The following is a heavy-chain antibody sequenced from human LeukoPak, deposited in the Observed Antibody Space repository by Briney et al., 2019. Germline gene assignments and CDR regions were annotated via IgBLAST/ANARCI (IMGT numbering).Heavy chain of an antibody. CDR2: IYYSGTT. J-gene: IGHJ4*02. V-gene: IGHV4-30-4*01. CDR3: ASWLVVPAAIDY. CDR1: GGSISSGDYY. D-gene: IGHD2-2*02. Sequence: SETLSPTCTVSGGSISSGDYYWSWLRQPPGKGLEWIGYIYYSGTTFYNPSLKSRVIISLDTSKNQFSLRLSSVTAADTAVYYCASWLVVPAAIDYWGQGTLVTVSS.